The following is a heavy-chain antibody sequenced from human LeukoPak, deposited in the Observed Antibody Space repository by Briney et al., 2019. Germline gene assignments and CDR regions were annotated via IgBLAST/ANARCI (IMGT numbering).Heavy chain of an antibody. CDR3: ARDRYYYDSSGYLWFDY. J-gene: IGHJ4*02. CDR2: ISSSSSYI. Sequence: GGSLRLFCAASGFTFSSYKMNWVRQAPGKGVGGVSSISSSSSYIYYADSVKGRFTISRDNAKNSLYLQMNSLRAEDTAVYCCARDRYYYDSSGYLWFDYWGQGTLVTVSS. D-gene: IGHD3-22*01. V-gene: IGHV3-21*01. CDR1: GFTFSSYK.